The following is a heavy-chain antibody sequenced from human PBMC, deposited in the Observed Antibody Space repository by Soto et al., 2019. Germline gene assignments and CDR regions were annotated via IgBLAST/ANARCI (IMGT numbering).Heavy chain of an antibody. CDR3: ARGSSGWYFDY. V-gene: IGHV3-23*01. CDR2: ISGSGGST. J-gene: IGHJ4*02. Sequence: EVQLLESGGGLVQPGGSLRLSCAASGFTFSSYAMNWVRQAPGKGLEWVSVISGSGGSTYYADSVKGRFTISRDNSKNTLYLQMNSLRAEDTAVYYCARGSSGWYFDYWGQGTLVTVSS. CDR1: GFTFSSYA. D-gene: IGHD6-19*01.